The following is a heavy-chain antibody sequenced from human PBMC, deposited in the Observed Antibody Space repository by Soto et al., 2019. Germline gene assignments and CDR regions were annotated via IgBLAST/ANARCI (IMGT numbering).Heavy chain of an antibody. Sequence: QVQLQESGPGLVKPSQTLSLTCTVSGGSINSGAYYWSWIRQHPGKGLEWIGYIYYSGSTYYNPSLKSRVTISVDTSKNQFSVKLSSVTAADTAVYYCARAATPSSIFGVVTLDVWGQGTTVTVSS. CDR2: IYYSGST. V-gene: IGHV4-31*03. CDR3: ARAATPSSIFGVVTLDV. J-gene: IGHJ6*02. D-gene: IGHD3-3*01. CDR1: GGSINSGAYY.